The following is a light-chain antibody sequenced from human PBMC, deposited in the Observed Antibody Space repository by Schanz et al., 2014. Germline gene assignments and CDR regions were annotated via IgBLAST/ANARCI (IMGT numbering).Light chain of an antibody. Sequence: QSALTQPASVSGSPGQSVTISCSGASSDVGGYSPVSWYQQHPGKAPKLMIYDVSDRPSGVSNRFSGSKSGNTASLTISGLQAEDEADYYCAAWDDSLNGPVFGGGTKLTVL. CDR1: SSDVGGYSP. CDR3: AAWDDSLNGPV. J-gene: IGLJ3*02. CDR2: DVS. V-gene: IGLV2-14*01.